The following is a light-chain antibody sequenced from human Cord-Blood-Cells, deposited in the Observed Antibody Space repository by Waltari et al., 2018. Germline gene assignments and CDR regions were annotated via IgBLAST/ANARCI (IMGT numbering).Light chain of an antibody. CDR1: QSVSSSY. V-gene: IGKV3-20*01. J-gene: IGKJ1*01. CDR2: GAS. Sequence: EIVLTQSPGTLSLSPGERATLSCRASQSVSSSYLAWYQQKPGQAPRLLIYGASSRATGIPDRLSGSGSGTDFTLTISRLEPEDFAVYYCQQYSSSRTFGQGTKVEIK. CDR3: QQYSSSRT.